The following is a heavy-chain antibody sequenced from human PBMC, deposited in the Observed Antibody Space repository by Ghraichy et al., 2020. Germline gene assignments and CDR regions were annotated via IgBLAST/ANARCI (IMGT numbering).Heavy chain of an antibody. J-gene: IGHJ2*01. D-gene: IGHD4-23*01. CDR3: AGSFTVIRYFDL. V-gene: IGHV4-39*01. CDR1: GGSITSSNYY. Sequence: SETLSLTCSVSGGSITSSNYYWGWIRRSPGKGLEWIGSLHHTGSTYYNPSLKSRVTMSADTSTNQFSLRLTSVTAADTSVYYCAGSFTVIRYFDLWGRGTLVTVSP. CDR2: LHHTGST.